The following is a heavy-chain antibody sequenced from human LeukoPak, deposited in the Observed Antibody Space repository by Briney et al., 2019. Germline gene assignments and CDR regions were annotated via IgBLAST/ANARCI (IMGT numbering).Heavy chain of an antibody. D-gene: IGHD2-2*01. Sequence: ASVKVSCKASGGTFSSYAISWVRQAPGQGLEWMGRIIPILGIANYAQKFQGRVTITADKSTSTAYMELSSLRSEDTAVYYCAREIYCSSTSCYAFDIWGQGTMVTVSS. J-gene: IGHJ3*02. CDR2: IIPILGIA. CDR1: GGTFSSYA. V-gene: IGHV1-69*04. CDR3: AREIYCSSTSCYAFDI.